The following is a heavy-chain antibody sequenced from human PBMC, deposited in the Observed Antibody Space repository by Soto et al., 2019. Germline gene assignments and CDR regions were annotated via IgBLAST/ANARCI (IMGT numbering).Heavy chain of an antibody. CDR1: GFTFSSYW. CDR3: ARETVELATMG. CDR2: IRQDGSEK. J-gene: IGHJ4*02. V-gene: IGHV3-7*01. D-gene: IGHD5-12*01. Sequence: QLVESGGGLVQPGGSLRLSCAASGFTFSSYWMSWVRQAPGKGLEWVANIRQDGSEKNYVASVKGRFTISRDNDENSLYLEMNSLRGEDTAVYYCARETVELATMGWGQGTLVIVSS.